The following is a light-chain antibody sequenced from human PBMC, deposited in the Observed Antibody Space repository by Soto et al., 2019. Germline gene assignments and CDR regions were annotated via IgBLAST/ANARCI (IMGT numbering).Light chain of an antibody. Sequence: DNGLQQTPGTLSLSSGERATLSCRASQSFSSTYLAWYQQKPGQAPRLLIYGASSRATGIPDRFSGGGSGTDFSLTISRLDPEDFAVYYCQQYSSSPITFGQLTRLENK. CDR3: QQYSSSPIT. J-gene: IGKJ5*01. CDR2: GAS. V-gene: IGKV3-20*01. CDR1: QSFSSTY.